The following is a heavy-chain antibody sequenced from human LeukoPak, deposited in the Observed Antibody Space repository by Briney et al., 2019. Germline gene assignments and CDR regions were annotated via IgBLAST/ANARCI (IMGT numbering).Heavy chain of an antibody. CDR1: GDSLSSANYY. V-gene: IGHV4-39*07. J-gene: IGHJ4*02. D-gene: IGHD2-2*01. CDR3: ARDSCSSTSCRKKFDN. CDR2: IYFSGST. Sequence: KSSETLSLTCTVSGDSLSSANYYWGWVRQPPGKGLEWIGSIYFSGSTYYNPSLKSRVTISVETSKVQFSLKLSSVTAADTAVYYCARDSCSSTSCRKKFDNWGQGTLVTVSS.